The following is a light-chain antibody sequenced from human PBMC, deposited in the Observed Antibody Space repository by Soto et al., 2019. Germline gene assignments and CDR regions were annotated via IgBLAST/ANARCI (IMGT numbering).Light chain of an antibody. CDR1: QSVSSY. CDR3: QQRQYWPPIT. V-gene: IGKV3-11*01. J-gene: IGKJ5*01. Sequence: VLTQSPATLSLSPGERATLSCRASQSVSSYLAWYQQKPGQAPRLLIYDTSNRATGVPARFSGSGSGTDITLTISSLEPEDCAIYYCQQRQYWPPITCGQGTRLEIK. CDR2: DTS.